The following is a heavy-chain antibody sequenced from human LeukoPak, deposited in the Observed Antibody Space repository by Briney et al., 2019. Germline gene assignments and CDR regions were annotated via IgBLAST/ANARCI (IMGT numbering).Heavy chain of an antibody. CDR3: AKRGVVIRVILVGFHKEAYYFDS. D-gene: IGHD3-22*01. J-gene: IGHJ4*02. V-gene: IGHV3-23*01. Sequence: GSLRLSLSGLGNNLYQFGLKLVRQASGEGPGLVGGIREQGGWANYADSVKGRFTISRDNPKNTLYLQMNSLRAEDTAVYFCAKRGVVIRVILVGFHKEAYYFDSWGQGALVTVSS. CDR2: IREQGGWA. CDR1: NNLYQFG.